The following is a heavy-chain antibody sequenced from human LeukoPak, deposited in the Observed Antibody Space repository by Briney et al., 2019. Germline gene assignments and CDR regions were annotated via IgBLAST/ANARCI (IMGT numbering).Heavy chain of an antibody. D-gene: IGHD2-2*01. V-gene: IGHV4-59*08. CDR2: VYNSGST. CDR3: ATNAGPAALNVIDI. Sequence: PSETLSLTCVGSGVSISRHLWSWIRQPPGMGPQWIGFVYNSGSTDYNPSLKGRVTISADTSKNQFSLKLSSVTASDTAVYYCATNAGPAALNVIDIWGLGTMVTVSS. J-gene: IGHJ3*02. CDR1: GVSISRHL.